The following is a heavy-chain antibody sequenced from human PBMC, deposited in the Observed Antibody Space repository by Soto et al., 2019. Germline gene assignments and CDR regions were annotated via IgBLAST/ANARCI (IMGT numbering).Heavy chain of an antibody. D-gene: IGHD2-15*01. CDR1: GGSISSYY. V-gene: IGHV4-59*01. CDR2: IYYSGST. J-gene: IGHJ4*02. CDR3: ARYDCSGGSCYPLFDY. Sequence: SETLSLTCTVSGGSISSYYWSWIRQPPGKGLEWIGYIYYSGSTNYNPSLKSRVTISVDTSKNQFSLKLSSVTAADTAVYYCARYDCSGGSCYPLFDYWGQGTLVTVSS.